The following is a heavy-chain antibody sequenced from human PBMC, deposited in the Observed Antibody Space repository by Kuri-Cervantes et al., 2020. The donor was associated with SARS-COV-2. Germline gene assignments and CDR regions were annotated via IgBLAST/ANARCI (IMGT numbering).Heavy chain of an antibody. CDR1: GFTFSGSA. V-gene: IGHV3-73*01. CDR3: TTLIDY. CDR2: IRGKANNYAT. J-gene: IGHJ4*02. Sequence: GESLKISCAASGFTFSGSAIHWVRQASGKGLEWVGRIRGKANNYATAYVASVKGRFTISRDDSKNMAYLQMNSLKTEDTAVYYCTTLIDYWGQGALVTVSS.